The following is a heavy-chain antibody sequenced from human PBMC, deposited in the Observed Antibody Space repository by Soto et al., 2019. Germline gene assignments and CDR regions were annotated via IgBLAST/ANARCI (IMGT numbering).Heavy chain of an antibody. CDR1: GGTFSSYA. CDR2: IIPIFGTA. V-gene: IGHV1-69*13. CDR3: ARVIADYFWSGYMDV. Sequence: SVKVSCKASGGTFSSYAISWVRQAPGQGLEWMGGIIPIFGTANYAQKFQGRVTITADESTSTAYMELSSLRSEDTAVYYCARVIADYFWSGYMDVWGQGTTVTVSS. D-gene: IGHD3-3*01. J-gene: IGHJ6*02.